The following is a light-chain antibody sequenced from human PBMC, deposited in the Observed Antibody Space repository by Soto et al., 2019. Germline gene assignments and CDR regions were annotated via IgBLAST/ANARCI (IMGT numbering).Light chain of an antibody. CDR2: DAS. Sequence: DIQMTQSPSSLSASVGDRVTITCQASQDITNYLNWYQQKPGRAPRLLLYDASSLETGVPSRFSGSGSGTDFTLTISSLQPEDVATYYCQHYDHLPITFGQG. CDR1: QDITNY. V-gene: IGKV1-33*01. J-gene: IGKJ5*01. CDR3: QHYDHLPIT.